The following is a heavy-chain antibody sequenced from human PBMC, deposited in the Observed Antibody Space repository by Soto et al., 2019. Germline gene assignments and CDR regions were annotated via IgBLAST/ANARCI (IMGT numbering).Heavy chain of an antibody. CDR3: AREERSVPSY. D-gene: IGHD6-25*01. CDR2: LNENGANT. Sequence: GGSLRLSCAASGFTFSSRPMTWVRQAPGKGLEWVSTLNENGANTHYADSVKGRFTISRDNSKNTLYLQMNSLRAEDTAVYYCAREERSVPSYWGQGTLVTVSS. CDR1: GFTFSSRP. J-gene: IGHJ4*02. V-gene: IGHV3-23*01.